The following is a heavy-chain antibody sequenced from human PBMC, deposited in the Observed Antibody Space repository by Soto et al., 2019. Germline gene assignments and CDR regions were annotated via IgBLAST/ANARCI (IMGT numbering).Heavy chain of an antibody. Sequence: GGSVRLSCAASGFTFSKACINWVRQAPGKGLEWVGRIKSKTNGGTTDFAAHVRDRFAISRDDSKNIVYLQMNSLRIEDTAVYYCTTDFFITMLPVRFHFWGHGTLGTRFS. CDR3: TTDFFITMLPVRFHF. J-gene: IGHJ4*01. CDR2: IKSKTNGGTT. V-gene: IGHV3-15*07. D-gene: IGHD2-8*01. CDR1: GFTFSKAC.